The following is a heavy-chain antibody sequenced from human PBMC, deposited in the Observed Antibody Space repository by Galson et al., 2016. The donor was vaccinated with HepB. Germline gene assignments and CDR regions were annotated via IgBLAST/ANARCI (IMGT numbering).Heavy chain of an antibody. J-gene: IGHJ5*02. D-gene: IGHD5-24*01. CDR1: GFTFSRHS. Sequence: SLRLSCAASGFTFSRHSMSWVRQAPGKGLEWLSAISGNGANTDYADSVKGRLTVSRDNSNNTLFLQMNSLRAEDTAVYYCARDRGYNYILNSFDPWGQGTLVTVSS. CDR3: ARDRGYNYILNSFDP. CDR2: ISGNGANT. V-gene: IGHV3-23*01.